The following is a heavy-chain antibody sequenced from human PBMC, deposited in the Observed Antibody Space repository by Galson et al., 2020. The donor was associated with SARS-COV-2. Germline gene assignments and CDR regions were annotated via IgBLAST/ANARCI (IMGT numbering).Heavy chain of an antibody. CDR1: GFTFSKYR. CDR3: ARDFQGLGV. Sequence: GGSLRLSCVASGFTFSKYRMHWVRHAAGKGLVWVSLISADGININYADSVKGRFTISRDNAKNTVYLQMNSLRAEDTAEYYCARDFQGLGVWGKGTTVTISS. D-gene: IGHD1-1*01. V-gene: IGHV3-74*01. J-gene: IGHJ6*04. CDR2: ISADGINI.